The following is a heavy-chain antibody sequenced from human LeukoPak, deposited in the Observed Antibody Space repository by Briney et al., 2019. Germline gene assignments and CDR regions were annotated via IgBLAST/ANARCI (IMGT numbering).Heavy chain of an antibody. Sequence: SETLSLTCAVYGGSFSGYYWSWIRQPPGKGLEWIGEINHSGSTNYNPSLKSRVTISVDTSKNQFSLKLSSVTAADTAVYYCARPHPLAPPTNSPATDQNNWFDPWGQGTLVTVSS. V-gene: IGHV4-34*01. CDR3: ARPHPLAPPTNSPATDQNNWFDP. D-gene: IGHD4-23*01. CDR1: GGSFSGYY. CDR2: INHSGST. J-gene: IGHJ5*02.